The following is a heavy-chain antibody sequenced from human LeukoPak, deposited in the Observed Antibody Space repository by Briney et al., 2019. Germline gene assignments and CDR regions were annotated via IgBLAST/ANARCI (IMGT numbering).Heavy chain of an antibody. D-gene: IGHD6-13*01. CDR1: GFTVSSNY. J-gene: IGHJ4*02. V-gene: IGHV3-53*01. CDR2: MYSGGST. CDR3: ARDSSGHLVPDY. Sequence: GGSLRLSCAASGFTVSSNYMSWVRQAPGKGLEWVSVMYSGGSTYYADSVKGRFTISRDNSKNTLYLQMNSLRAEDTAVYYCARDSSGHLVPDYWGQGTLVIVFS.